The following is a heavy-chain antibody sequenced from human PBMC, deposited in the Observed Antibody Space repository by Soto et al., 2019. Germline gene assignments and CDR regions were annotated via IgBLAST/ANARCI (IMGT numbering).Heavy chain of an antibody. D-gene: IGHD3-10*01. J-gene: IGHJ6*02. CDR3: ARDRITMVRGVIGPYGMDV. Sequence: GSLRLSCTASGFTFSSYWMSWVRQAPGKGLEWVANIKQDGSEKYYVDSGKGRFTISRDNAKNSLYLQMNSLTAEDTAVYYCARDRITMVRGVIGPYGMDVWGQGTTVTVSS. CDR1: GFTFSSYW. V-gene: IGHV3-7*05. CDR2: IKQDGSEK.